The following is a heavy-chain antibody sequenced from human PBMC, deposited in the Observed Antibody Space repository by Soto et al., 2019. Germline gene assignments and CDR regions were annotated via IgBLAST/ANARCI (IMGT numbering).Heavy chain of an antibody. CDR3: ARAGWNPPLDF. D-gene: IGHD1-1*01. Sequence: QLQLQESGSRLVRPSQTLSLTCAVSGGSLSSDGYSWNWIRQPPGKGLEWIGYIYQSGSTSYNPSLKSRIRISIGKSKEPFPPGLTPGTAADAAVFFWARAGWNPPLDFWGQGTLISVSS. CDR1: GGSLSSDGYS. J-gene: IGHJ4*02. CDR2: IYQSGST. V-gene: IGHV4-30-2*01.